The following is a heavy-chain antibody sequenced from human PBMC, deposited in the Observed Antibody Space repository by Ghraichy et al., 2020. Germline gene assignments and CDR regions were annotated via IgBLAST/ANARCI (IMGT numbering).Heavy chain of an antibody. CDR3: ARVPTVTRYYYYIMDV. D-gene: IGHD4-17*01. J-gene: IGHJ6*02. CDR1: GFTFSDYY. V-gene: IGHV3-11*01. CDR2: ISSSGSTI. Sequence: GGSLRLSCAASGFTFSDYYMSWIRQAPGKGLEWVSYISSSGSTIYYADSVKGRFTISRDNAKNSLYLQMNSLRAEDTAVYYCARVPTVTRYYYYIMDVWCQGTTFAVTS.